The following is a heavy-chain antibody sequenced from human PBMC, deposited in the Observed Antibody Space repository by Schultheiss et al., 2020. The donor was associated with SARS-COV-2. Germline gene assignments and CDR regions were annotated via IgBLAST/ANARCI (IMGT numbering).Heavy chain of an antibody. CDR1: GFSLSNAEMD. J-gene: IGHJ5*01. D-gene: IGHD5-12*01. Sequence: SGPTLVKPTETLTLTCTVSGFSLSNAEMDVSWIRQPPGKALEWLAHIFSNDDTSYSTSLKSRLTISKDTSRGQVVLTMTNMDPVDTAIYYCARLHTGYDASWFDSWGQGTLVTVSS. V-gene: IGHV2-26*01. CDR3: ARLHTGYDASWFDS. CDR2: IFSNDDT.